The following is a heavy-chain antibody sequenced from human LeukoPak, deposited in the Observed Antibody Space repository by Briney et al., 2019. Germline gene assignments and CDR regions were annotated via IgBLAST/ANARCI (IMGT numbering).Heavy chain of an antibody. CDR2: INDDTP. CDR3: AKEHDLWHKQGNWFDT. V-gene: IGHV3-23*01. Sequence: GGSLRLSCTTSGFSFNTYSMSWVRQSPGKGLEWVSAINDDTPYYTDSVKGRFTVSGDKSKDTLYLHLNSLRAEDTAIYYCAKEHDLWHKQGNWFDTWGQGVLVTVSS. D-gene: IGHD3-3*01. J-gene: IGHJ5*02. CDR1: GFSFNTYS.